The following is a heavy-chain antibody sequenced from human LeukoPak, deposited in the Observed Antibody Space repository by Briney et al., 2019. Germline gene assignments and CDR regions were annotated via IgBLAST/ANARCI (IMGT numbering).Heavy chain of an antibody. J-gene: IGHJ4*02. Sequence: PGGSLRLSCAASGFTFSSYAMSWVRQAPGKGLEWVSAISGSGGSTYYADSVKGRFTISRDNSKNTLYLQMNSLRAGDTAVYYCAKDLQADILTGYYSVPDVYWGQGTLVTVSS. CDR1: GFTFSSYA. CDR3: AKDLQADILTGYYSVPDVY. V-gene: IGHV3-23*01. D-gene: IGHD3-9*01. CDR2: ISGSGGST.